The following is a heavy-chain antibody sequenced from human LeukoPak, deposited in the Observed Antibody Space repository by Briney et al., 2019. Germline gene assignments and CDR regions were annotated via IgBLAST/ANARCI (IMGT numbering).Heavy chain of an antibody. J-gene: IGHJ4*02. CDR2: VNGRVGST. CDR3: AKYYYYVWGSYRLGYFDY. V-gene: IGHV3-23*01. D-gene: IGHD3-16*02. CDR1: GFTFRRYA. Sequence: GGSLTLSCAVSGFTFRRYAMSWVRQARGRGVEGAANVNGRVGSTYHADTVKSRFTISRHNSKNTLYLQMNCLRTEDTAVYYCAKYYYYVWGSYRLGYFDYWGQGTLVTVSS.